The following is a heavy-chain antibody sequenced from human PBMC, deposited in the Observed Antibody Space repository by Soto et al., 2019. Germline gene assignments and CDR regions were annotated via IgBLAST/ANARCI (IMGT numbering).Heavy chain of an antibody. J-gene: IGHJ6*03. Sequence: GGSLRLSCAASGFTFSSYAMSWVRQAPGKGLEWVSAISGSGGSTYYADSVKGRFTISRDNSKNTLYLQMNSLRAEDTAVYYCAEWLHPYYYYYYMDVWGKGTTVTVSS. D-gene: IGHD3-3*01. V-gene: IGHV3-23*01. CDR3: AEWLHPYYYYYYMDV. CDR2: ISGSGGST. CDR1: GFTFSSYA.